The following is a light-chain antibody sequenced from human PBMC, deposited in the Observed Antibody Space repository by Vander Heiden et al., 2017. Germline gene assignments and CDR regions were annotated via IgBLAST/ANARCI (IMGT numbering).Light chain of an antibody. J-gene: IGLJ3*02. CDR3: SSRDNSVTYPV. Sequence: SSDLTQDPPVSVALGQTVRITCQGDSLRDYYASWYLQKPGQAPVLVIYGKNIRPSGISDRFSGSRSGNTASLTITGAQAEDEADYYCSSRDNSVTYPVFGGGTKLTVL. CDR1: SLRDYY. CDR2: GKN. V-gene: IGLV3-19*01.